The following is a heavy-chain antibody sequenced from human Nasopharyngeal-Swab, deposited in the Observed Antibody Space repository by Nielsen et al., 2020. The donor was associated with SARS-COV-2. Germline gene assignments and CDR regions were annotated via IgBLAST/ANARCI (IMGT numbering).Heavy chain of an antibody. V-gene: IGHV1-46*01. CDR2: INPSGGST. Sequence: ASVKVSCKASGYTFTSYYKHWVRQAPGQGLEWMGIINPSGGSTSYARKFQGRITMTRDTSTSTVYMELSSLRSEDTAVYYCATVRDIAAAGNGSNWFDPWGQGTLVTVSS. CDR3: ATVRDIAAAGNGSNWFDP. CDR1: GYTFTSYY. J-gene: IGHJ5*02. D-gene: IGHD6-13*01.